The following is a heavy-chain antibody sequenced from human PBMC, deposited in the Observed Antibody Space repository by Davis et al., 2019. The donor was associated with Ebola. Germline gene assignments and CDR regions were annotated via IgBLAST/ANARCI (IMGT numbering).Heavy chain of an antibody. CDR2: TYYRSKWFV. V-gene: IGHV6-1*01. CDR3: ARDPPYDQGYDY. J-gene: IGHJ4*02. Sequence: SQTLSLTCAISGVSVSSNTAAWNWIRQSPTRGLEWLGRTYYRSKWFVDYAVSVKSRMTINSDTSKNQFSLQLSSVTPEDTAVYYCARDPPYDQGYDYWGQGILVTVSS. D-gene: IGHD3-16*01. CDR1: GVSVSSNTAA.